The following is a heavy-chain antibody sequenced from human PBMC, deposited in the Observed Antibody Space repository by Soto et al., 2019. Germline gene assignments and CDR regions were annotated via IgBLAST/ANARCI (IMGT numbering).Heavy chain of an antibody. CDR1: GYPVTAYY. D-gene: IGHD3-3*01. CDR2: INPATGAA. Sequence: QLHLVQSGAVVKKPGASVTVSCSASGYPVTAYYMHWVRQAPGRGLEWMGGINPATGAAKYTQTCQGGVTMARDTSTSTVFMDLSGLTSEDTAVFYCARGGGVGVAGSAAFDMWGQGTLVTVSS. V-gene: IGHV1-2*02. J-gene: IGHJ3*02. CDR3: ARGGGVGVAGSAAFDM.